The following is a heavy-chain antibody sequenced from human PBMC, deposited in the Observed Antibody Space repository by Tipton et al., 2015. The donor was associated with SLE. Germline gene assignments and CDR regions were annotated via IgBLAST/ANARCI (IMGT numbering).Heavy chain of an antibody. CDR3: AREGRGAFDV. D-gene: IGHD1-26*01. Sequence: SLRLSCAASGFTFCNYWMHWVRQAPGKGLEWVSYMSSSGITKYYAKSVEGRFTISRDNAKGSLYLQMDSLRVDDTATYFCAREGRGAFDVWGQGTEVTASS. CDR2: MSSSGITK. CDR1: GFTFCNYW. J-gene: IGHJ3*01. V-gene: IGHV3-11*04.